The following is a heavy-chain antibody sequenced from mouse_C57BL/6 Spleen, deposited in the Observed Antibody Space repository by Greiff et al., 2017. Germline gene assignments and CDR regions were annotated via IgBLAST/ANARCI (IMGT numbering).Heavy chain of an antibody. V-gene: IGHV1-15*01. J-gene: IGHJ2*01. CDR1: GYTFTDYE. Sequence: QVQLKESGAELVRPGASVTLSCKASGYTFTDYEMHWVKQTPVHGLEWIGAIDPETGGTAYNQKFKGKAILTADKSSSTAYMELRSLTSEDSAVYYCTRWDMGNYWGQGTTLTVSS. CDR2: IDPETGGT. D-gene: IGHD1-1*02. CDR3: TRWDMGNY.